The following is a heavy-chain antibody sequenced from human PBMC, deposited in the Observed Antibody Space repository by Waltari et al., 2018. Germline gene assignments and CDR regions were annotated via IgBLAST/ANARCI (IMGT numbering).Heavy chain of an antibody. D-gene: IGHD5-12*01. CDR2: INHSGST. CDR1: GGSFSGYY. CDR3: ARYSGYAWGYQTPYWYFDL. Sequence: QVQLQQWGAGLLKPSETLSLTCAVYGGSFSGYYWSWIRQPPGKGLEWLGEINHSGSTNYNPSLKGRVTIAVDTSKNQVSLKLSSVTAADTAVYYCARYSGYAWGYQTPYWYFDLWGRGTLVTVSS. V-gene: IGHV4-34*01. J-gene: IGHJ2*01.